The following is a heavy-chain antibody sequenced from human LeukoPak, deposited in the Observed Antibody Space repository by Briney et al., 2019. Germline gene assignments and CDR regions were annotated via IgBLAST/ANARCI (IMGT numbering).Heavy chain of an antibody. CDR3: ARHHGGGADSSGPWPGY. J-gene: IGHJ4*02. CDR2: ISAYNGNT. D-gene: IGHD3-22*01. V-gene: IGHV1-18*01. CDR1: GYTFTSYG. Sequence: ASVKVSCKASGYTFTSYGISGVRQAPGEGLEWMGWISAYNGNTNYAQKLQGRVTMTTDTSTSTAYMELRSLRSDDTAVYYCARHHGGGADSSGPWPGYWGQGTLVTVSS.